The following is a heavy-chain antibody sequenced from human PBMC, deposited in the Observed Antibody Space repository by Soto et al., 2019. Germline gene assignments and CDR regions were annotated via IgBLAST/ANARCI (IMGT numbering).Heavy chain of an antibody. Sequence: GGSLRLSCSVSGFTFSKYAMHWVRQAPGKGLEYVSGITSDGDSTWHADSVKDRFTISRDNSKNTLFLQMSSLRVEDTAIYFCVKGNQLLRYYFEFWGPGTLVTVS. V-gene: IGHV3-64D*06. CDR3: VKGNQLLRYYFEF. CDR2: ITSDGDST. CDR1: GFTFSKYA. D-gene: IGHD2-15*01. J-gene: IGHJ4*01.